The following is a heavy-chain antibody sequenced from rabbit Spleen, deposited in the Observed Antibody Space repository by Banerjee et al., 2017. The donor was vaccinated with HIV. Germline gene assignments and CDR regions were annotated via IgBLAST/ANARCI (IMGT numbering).Heavy chain of an antibody. J-gene: IGHJ4*01. D-gene: IGHD4-2*01. Sequence: QSLEESGGDLVKPGASLTLTCTASGVSFSSSSYMCWVRQAPGKGLGWIACIDTGSSGFTYFATWAKGRFTCSKTSSTTVTLQMTRLTAADTATYFCARGLSAAGGGGSTYFNLWGQGTLVTVS. V-gene: IGHV1S40*01. CDR1: GVSFSSSSY. CDR3: ARGLSAAGGGGSTYFNL. CDR2: IDTGSSGFT.